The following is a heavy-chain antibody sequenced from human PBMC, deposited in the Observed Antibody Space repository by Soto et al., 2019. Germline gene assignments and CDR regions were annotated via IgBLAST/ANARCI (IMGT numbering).Heavy chain of an antibody. V-gene: IGHV4-34*01. CDR1: GGSFSGYY. D-gene: IGHD3-3*01. CDR2: INHSGST. CDR3: ATAQLLTGYDFWSGYYTGAFDI. J-gene: IGHJ3*02. Sequence: SETLSLTCAVYGGSFSGYYWSWIRQPPGKGLEWIGEINHSGSTNYNPSLKSRVTISVDTSKNQFSLKLSSVTAADTAVYYCATAQLLTGYDFWSGYYTGAFDIWGQGTMVTVSS.